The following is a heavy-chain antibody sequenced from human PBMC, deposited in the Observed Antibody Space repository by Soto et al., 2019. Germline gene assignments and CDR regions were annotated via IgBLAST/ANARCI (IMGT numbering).Heavy chain of an antibody. J-gene: IGHJ6*02. Sequence: QVQLVQSGAEVKKPGSSVKVSCKASGGTFSSYAISWVRQAPGQGLEWMGGIIPIFGTANYAQKFQGRVTITADESTSTAYMELSSLRSDDTAVYYCARDGSGYDWGYYYYGMDVWGQGTTVTVSS. CDR2: IIPIFGTA. V-gene: IGHV1-69*01. D-gene: IGHD5-12*01. CDR3: ARDGSGYDWGYYYYGMDV. CDR1: GGTFSSYA.